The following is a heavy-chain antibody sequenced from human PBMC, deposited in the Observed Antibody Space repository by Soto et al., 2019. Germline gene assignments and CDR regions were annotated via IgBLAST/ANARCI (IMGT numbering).Heavy chain of an antibody. V-gene: IGHV4-59*01. D-gene: IGHD7-27*01. CDR2: IYYSDIT. CDR1: GGSLTDYY. J-gene: IGHJ4*02. CDR3: ALTGPLDY. Sequence: QVHLQASGPGLVKPSETLSLTCTVSGGSLTDYYWSWIRQPPGKGLEWIGYIYYSDITNYNPSLSSRVAISVDTSRSHFSLKLSSVTAADTAVYYCALTGPLDYWSQGTLVTVSS.